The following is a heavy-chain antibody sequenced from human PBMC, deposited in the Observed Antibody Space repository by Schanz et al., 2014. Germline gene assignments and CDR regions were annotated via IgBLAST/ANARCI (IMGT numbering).Heavy chain of an antibody. D-gene: IGHD2-21*01. V-gene: IGHV4-4*02. CDR2: IFHSGTT. Sequence: QVQLQESGPGLVKPSGTLSLTCVVSGGSISSGVWWTWARQSPGKGLEWIGEIFHSGTTNYNPSLERRVTISVDKSKTQFSLILSSMTAADTAVYYCTRSTLWSYDVWGRGTMVIVSS. J-gene: IGHJ3*01. CDR1: GGSISSGVW. CDR3: TRSTLWSYDV.